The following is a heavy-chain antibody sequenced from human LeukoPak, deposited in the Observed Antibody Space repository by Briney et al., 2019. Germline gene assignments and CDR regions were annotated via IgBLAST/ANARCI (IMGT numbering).Heavy chain of an antibody. CDR2: ISGSGSST. D-gene: IGHD5-18*01. CDR1: GFTFSDYA. Sequence: GGSLRLSRAASGFTFSDYAMNWVRQAPGKGLEWVSTISGSGSSTYYADSVKGRFTISRDNSENTLYMQMNSLRAEDTAVYYCARHIQVFHYWGQGTLVTVSS. V-gene: IGHV3-23*01. CDR3: ARHIQVFHY. J-gene: IGHJ4*02.